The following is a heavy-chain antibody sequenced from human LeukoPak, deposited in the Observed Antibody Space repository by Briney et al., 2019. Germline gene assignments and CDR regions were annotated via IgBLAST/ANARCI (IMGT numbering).Heavy chain of an antibody. V-gene: IGHV4-34*01. Sequence: PSETLSLTCAVYGGSFSGYYWSWIRQPPGEGMEWIGEINHSGSTNYNPSLKSRVTISVDTSKNQFSLKLSSVTAADTAVYYCARANREMATIRDYYYGMDVWGQGTTVTVSS. CDR3: ARANREMATIRDYYYGMDV. D-gene: IGHD5-24*01. CDR2: INHSGST. CDR1: GGSFSGYY. J-gene: IGHJ6*02.